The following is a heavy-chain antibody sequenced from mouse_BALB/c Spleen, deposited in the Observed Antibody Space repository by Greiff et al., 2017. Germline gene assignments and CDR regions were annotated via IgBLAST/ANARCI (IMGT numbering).Heavy chain of an antibody. CDR3: AKYGNYFYAMDY. CDR2: ISYSGST. Sequence: EVQRVESGPGLVKPSQSLSLTCTVTGYSITSDYAWNWIRQFPGNQLEWMGYISYSGSTSYNPSLKSRISITRDTSKNQFFLQLNSVTTEDTATYYCAKYGNYFYAMDYWGQGTSVTVSS. J-gene: IGHJ4*01. CDR1: GYSITSDYA. V-gene: IGHV3-2*02. D-gene: IGHD2-10*02.